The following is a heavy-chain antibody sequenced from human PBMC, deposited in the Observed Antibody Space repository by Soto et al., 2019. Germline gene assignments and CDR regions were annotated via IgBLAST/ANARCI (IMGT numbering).Heavy chain of an antibody. CDR2: ILVDGRT. J-gene: IGHJ3*02. Sequence: GFLRLCCAASGFICSSYDMSWVRQAPGKGLEWVSTILVDGRTFYVDSVKGRFTISRDTSQNTVYLQMNSLTAGDTALYYCAKATATGGGAFDICGQGTMVTVSS. V-gene: IGHV3-23*01. CDR3: AKATATGGGAFDI. CDR1: GFICSSYD. D-gene: IGHD2-8*02.